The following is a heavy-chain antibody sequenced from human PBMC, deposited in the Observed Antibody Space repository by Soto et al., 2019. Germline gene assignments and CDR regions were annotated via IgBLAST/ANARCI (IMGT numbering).Heavy chain of an antibody. CDR3: ASVALYHDYTSWYFDL. CDR1: NDSIRNNY. D-gene: IGHD4-4*01. CDR2: IYYSGST. V-gene: IGHV4-59*01. J-gene: IGHJ2*01. Sequence: QVQLQESGPGLVKPSETLSLTCSVSNDSIRNNYWSWIRQSPGKGLEWIGCIYYSGSTHYNPSLESRVTRSVATSKYQFSLRLTSVTAADTAVYYCASVALYHDYTSWYFDLWGRGTLVTVSS.